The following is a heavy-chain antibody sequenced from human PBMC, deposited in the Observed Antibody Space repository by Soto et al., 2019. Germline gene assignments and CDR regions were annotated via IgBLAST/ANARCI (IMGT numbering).Heavy chain of an antibody. CDR1: GFAFSNFA. Sequence: EAQLLESGGGLVQPGGSLRLSCAASGFAFSNFAMSWVRQAPGNGLEWVSDIGSGSRGTHYAESVEDRFTISRDDSKNTLYLQLNSLTAADTAVYYCAAPRAAVPHTRYFDPWGQGTPVTVSP. CDR3: AAPRAAVPHTRYFDP. CDR2: IGSGSRGT. J-gene: IGHJ5*02. D-gene: IGHD6-13*01. V-gene: IGHV3-23*01.